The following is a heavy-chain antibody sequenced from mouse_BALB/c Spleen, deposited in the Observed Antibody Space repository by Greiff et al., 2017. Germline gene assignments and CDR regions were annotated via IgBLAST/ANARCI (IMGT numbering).Heavy chain of an antibody. CDR2: INPYNGDT. V-gene: IGHV1-20*02. Sequence: EVKLMESGPELVKPGASVKISCKASGYSFTGYFMNWVMQSHGKSLEWIGRINPYNGDTFYNQKFKGKATLTVDKSSSTAHMELRSLASEDSAVYYCARTYYGLFDYWGQGTTLTVSS. J-gene: IGHJ2*01. CDR1: GYSFTGYF. D-gene: IGHD1-2*01. CDR3: ARTYYGLFDY.